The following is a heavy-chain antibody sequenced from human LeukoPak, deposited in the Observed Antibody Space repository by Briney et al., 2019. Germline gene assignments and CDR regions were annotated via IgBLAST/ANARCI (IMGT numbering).Heavy chain of an antibody. CDR1: GFSLSDYA. CDR2: SGNSCGTT. D-gene: IGHD3-16*01. J-gene: IGHJ6*04. Sequence: PAGSLTLSCAASGFSLSDYAMSWVRQATGQGLEWVSGSGNSCGTTHYADAVKGRFTITRDNSKNTLYLQMNSPRVDDTAVYYCSTSPSWGVWGKGTTVTVSS. V-gene: IGHV3-23*01. CDR3: STSPSWGV.